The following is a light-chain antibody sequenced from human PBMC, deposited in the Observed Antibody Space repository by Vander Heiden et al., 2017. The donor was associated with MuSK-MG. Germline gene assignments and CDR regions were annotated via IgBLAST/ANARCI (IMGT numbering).Light chain of an antibody. CDR1: KLVNKY. CDR3: QEWDPRTADWV. V-gene: IGLV3-1*01. Sequence: SYEVTQPPSVSVSPGQTASIPCSGDKLVNKYVSWYQQKPGQSPVVGILQDDKRPSGIPERFAGSNSGKKANLYISGTQSIDEADDDCQEWDPRTADWVFGGGTRLTVL. J-gene: IGLJ3*02. CDR2: QDD.